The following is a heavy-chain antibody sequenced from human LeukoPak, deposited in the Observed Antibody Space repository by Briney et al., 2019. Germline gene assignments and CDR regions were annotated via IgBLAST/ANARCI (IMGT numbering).Heavy chain of an antibody. CDR3: ARELNWNFDY. CDR1: GFTLSDYY. Sequence: GGSLRLSCAASGFTLSDYYMSWIRQAPGQGLEWVSYISSSGSTIYYADSVKGRFTISRDNAKNSLYLQMNSLRAEDTAVHYCARELNWNFDYWGQGTLVTVSS. V-gene: IGHV3-11*04. D-gene: IGHD1-20*01. J-gene: IGHJ4*02. CDR2: ISSSGSTI.